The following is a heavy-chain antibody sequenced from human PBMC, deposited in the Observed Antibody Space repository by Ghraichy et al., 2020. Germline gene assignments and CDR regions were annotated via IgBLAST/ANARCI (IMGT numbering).Heavy chain of an antibody. CDR2: IKEDGSEK. CDR3: AKVGVRYCTHTSGRSNYCFES. CDR1: GFSFSTYW. Sequence: GGSLRLSCGASGFSFSTYWMNWVRQAPGKGLEWVANIKEDGSEKYYVDSVKGRVTISRDNAKNSVYLQMNNLRAEDTAVYYCAKVGVRYCTHTSGRSNYCFESWGQGTLVTVSS. V-gene: IGHV3-7*01. D-gene: IGHD6-19*01. J-gene: IGHJ4*02.